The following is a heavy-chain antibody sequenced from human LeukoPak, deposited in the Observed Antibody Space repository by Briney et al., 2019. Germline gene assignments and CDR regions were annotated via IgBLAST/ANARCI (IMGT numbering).Heavy chain of an antibody. CDR3: ARSPDYGGLEAFDI. CDR2: IYYSGST. D-gene: IGHD4-23*01. V-gene: IGHV4-59*01. CDR1: SGSISSYY. J-gene: IGHJ3*02. Sequence: SETLSLTCTVSSGSISSYYCSWIRQPPGKGLEWIGYIYYSGSTNYNPSLKSRVTISVDTSRNQFSLKLNSVTAADTAVYYCARSPDYGGLEAFDIWGQGTMVTVSS.